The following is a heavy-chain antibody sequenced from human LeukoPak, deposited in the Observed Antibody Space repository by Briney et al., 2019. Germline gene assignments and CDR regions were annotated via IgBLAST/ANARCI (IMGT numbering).Heavy chain of an antibody. D-gene: IGHD3-9*01. CDR2: INPNSGGT. V-gene: IGHV1-2*02. Sequence: GASVKVSCRASGYTFTDYYMHWVRQAPRQGLEWMGWINPNSGGTNYAQKFQGRVTMTRDTSISTAYMELSRLRSVDTAVYYCARFSYDILTGYDNFDYWGQGTLVTVSS. CDR1: GYTFTDYY. CDR3: ARFSYDILTGYDNFDY. J-gene: IGHJ4*02.